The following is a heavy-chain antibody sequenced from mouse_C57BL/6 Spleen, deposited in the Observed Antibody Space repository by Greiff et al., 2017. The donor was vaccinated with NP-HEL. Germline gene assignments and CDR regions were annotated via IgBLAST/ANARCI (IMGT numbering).Heavy chain of an antibody. V-gene: IGHV1-81*01. J-gene: IGHJ3*01. Sequence: VHLVESGAELARPGASVKLSCKASGYTFTSYGISWVKQRTGQGLEWIGEIYPRSGNTYYNEKFKGKATLTADKSSSTAYMELRSLTSEDSAVYFCARSQLTGGFAYWGQGTLVTVSA. CDR1: GYTFTSYG. D-gene: IGHD4-1*01. CDR2: IYPRSGNT. CDR3: ARSQLTGGFAY.